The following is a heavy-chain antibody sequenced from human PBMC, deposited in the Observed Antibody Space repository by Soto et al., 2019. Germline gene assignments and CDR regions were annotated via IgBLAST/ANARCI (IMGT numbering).Heavy chain of an antibody. D-gene: IGHD2-15*01. CDR3: ATGPVVITATGFDP. J-gene: IGHJ5*02. CDR2: IIAGNGNT. CDR1: GYTFTSFA. V-gene: IGHV1-3*01. Sequence: ASVKVSCKASGYTFTSFAIHWVRQAPGQRLEWMEWIIAGNGNTKYSQKFQGRVSITRDTSASTVYMELSSLRSEDTAVYYCATGPVVITATGFDPWGQGTLVTVSS.